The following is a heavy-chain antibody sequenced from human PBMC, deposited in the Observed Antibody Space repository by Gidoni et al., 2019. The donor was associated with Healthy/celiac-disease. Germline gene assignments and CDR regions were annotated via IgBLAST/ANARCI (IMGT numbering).Heavy chain of an antibody. D-gene: IGHD1-26*01. CDR2: IYWNDDK. V-gene: IGHV2-5*01. Sequence: QITLKESGPTLVKPTQTLTLTCTFSGFSLSTSGVGVGWIRQPPGKALEWLALIYWNDDKRYSPSLKSRLTITKDTSKNQVVLTMTNMDPVDTATYYCAHYIVGATMRYFDYWGQGTLVTVSS. CDR1: GFSLSTSGVG. J-gene: IGHJ4*02. CDR3: AHYIVGATMRYFDY.